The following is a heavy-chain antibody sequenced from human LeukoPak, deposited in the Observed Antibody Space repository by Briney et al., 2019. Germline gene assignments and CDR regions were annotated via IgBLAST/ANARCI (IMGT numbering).Heavy chain of an antibody. CDR1: GGSISSYY. Sequence: SETLSLTCTVSGGSISSYYWSWIRQPPGKGLEWIGYIDYRGTTNYNPSLKSRVTISVDPSKSQFSLRLSSVTAADTAVYYCARGWGYCSGGNCYFTDFDYWGQGALVTVSS. CDR3: ARGWGYCSGGNCYFTDFDY. J-gene: IGHJ4*02. D-gene: IGHD2-15*01. V-gene: IGHV4-59*01. CDR2: IDYRGTT.